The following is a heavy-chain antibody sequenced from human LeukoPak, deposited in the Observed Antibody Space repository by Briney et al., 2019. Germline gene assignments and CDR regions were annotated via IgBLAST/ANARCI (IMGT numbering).Heavy chain of an antibody. CDR3: ARDRVGVMDFDY. D-gene: IGHD3-16*01. J-gene: IGHJ4*02. CDR2: IYSSGST. V-gene: IGHV4-4*07. Sequence: SETLSLTCSVSGGSISSYHWSWIRQPAGKGLEWIGRIYSSGSTNYNPSLKSRVTISGDKSKNQLSLKLSSVTAADTAVYYCARDRVGVMDFDYWGQGTLVTVSS. CDR1: GGSISSYH.